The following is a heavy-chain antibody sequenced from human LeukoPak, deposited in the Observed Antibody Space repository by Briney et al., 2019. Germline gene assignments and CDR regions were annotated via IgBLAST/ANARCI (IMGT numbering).Heavy chain of an antibody. CDR2: IYHSGRI. V-gene: IGHV4-4*02. D-gene: IGHD6-19*01. CDR1: GGSISSSYW. Sequence: SGTLSLTCAVSGGSISSSYWWSWVRQPPGKGLEWIGEIYHSGRINYNPSLKSRVTISVDKSKNQFSLKLSSVTAADTAVYYCAMQWLVSHIFDYWGQGILVTVSS. J-gene: IGHJ4*02. CDR3: AMQWLVSHIFDY.